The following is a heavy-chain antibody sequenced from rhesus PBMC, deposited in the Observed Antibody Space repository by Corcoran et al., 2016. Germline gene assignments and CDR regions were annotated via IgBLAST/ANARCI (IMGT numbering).Heavy chain of an antibody. CDR2: ISWDGDST. CDR3: ARMTTVTTSDY. Sequence: EVQLVESGGGVVQPGGSLRLSCAASGFTFDDYAMGWVRQAPGKGLEWVSAISWDGDSTYYADSVKGRFTISRDNAKNSLYLQMDRLRAEDTALYYCARMTTVTTSDYWGQGVLVTVSS. V-gene: IGHV3-78*01. D-gene: IGHD4-35*01. CDR1: GFTFDDYA. J-gene: IGHJ4*01.